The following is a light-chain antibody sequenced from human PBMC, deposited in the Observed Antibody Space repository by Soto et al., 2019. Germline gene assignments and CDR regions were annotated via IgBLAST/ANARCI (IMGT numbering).Light chain of an antibody. Sequence: QSELTQPPSASGTPGQRVTISCSGSSSNIGSNTVNWYQQLPGTAPKLLIYSNNQRPSGVPDRFSGSKSGTSASLAISGLQAEDEADYYCAAWDDSLNGSVVFGGGTKVTVL. V-gene: IGLV1-44*01. CDR2: SNN. J-gene: IGLJ2*01. CDR1: SSNIGSNT. CDR3: AAWDDSLNGSVV.